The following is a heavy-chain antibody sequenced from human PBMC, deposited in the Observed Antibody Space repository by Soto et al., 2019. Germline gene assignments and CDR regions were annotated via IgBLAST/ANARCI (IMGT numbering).Heavy chain of an antibody. CDR2: VYYSGST. D-gene: IGHD3-22*01. CDR3: ARGYYDSNGQSNTFDI. Sequence: SETLSLTCTVSGASISSSYWSWIRQSPGKGLKWIGYVYYSGSTNYNPSLKSRVTMSVDTSKNQFSLKLSSVTAADTAMYYCARGYYDSNGQSNTFDIWGQGTMVTVSS. V-gene: IGHV4-59*01. J-gene: IGHJ3*02. CDR1: GASISSSY.